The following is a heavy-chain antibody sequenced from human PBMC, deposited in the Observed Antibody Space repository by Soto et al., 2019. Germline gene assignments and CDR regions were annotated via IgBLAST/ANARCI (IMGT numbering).Heavy chain of an antibody. V-gene: IGHV3-21*01. CDR3: ARDFLVGYCSGGSCSIDY. Sequence: GGSLRLSCAASGFTFSSYSMNWVRQAPGKGLEWVSSISSSSSYIYYADSVKGRFTISRDNAKNSLYLQMNSLRAEDTVVYYFARDFLVGYCSGGSCSIDYWGQGTLVTVSS. D-gene: IGHD2-15*01. J-gene: IGHJ4*02. CDR2: ISSSSSYI. CDR1: GFTFSSYS.